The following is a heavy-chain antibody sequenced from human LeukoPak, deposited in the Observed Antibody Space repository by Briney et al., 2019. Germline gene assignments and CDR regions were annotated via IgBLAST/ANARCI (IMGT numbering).Heavy chain of an antibody. J-gene: IGHJ4*02. CDR2: MYTGGST. D-gene: IGHD3-22*01. V-gene: IGHV3-53*01. CDR1: GFTFSSYW. Sequence: GGSLRLSCAASGFTFSSYWMSWVRQAPGKGLEWVSVMYTGGSTYYADSVKGRFTISRDNSKNTLYLQMNSLRAEDTALYYCARAPFHYDSSGYPYFDGWGQGTLVTVSS. CDR3: ARAPFHYDSSGYPYFDG.